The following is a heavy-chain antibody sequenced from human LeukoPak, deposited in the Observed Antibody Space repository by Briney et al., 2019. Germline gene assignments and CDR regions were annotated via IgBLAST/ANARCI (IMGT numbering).Heavy chain of an antibody. CDR1: GYTFTGYY. J-gene: IGHJ4*02. CDR3: ARPYYDSSGYSQ. Sequence: ASVKVSCKASGYTFTGYYMHWVRRAPGQGLEWMGWINPNSGGTNYAQKFQGRVTMTRDTSISTAYMELSRLRSDDTAVYYCARPYYDSSGYSQWGQGTLVTVSS. V-gene: IGHV1-2*02. CDR2: INPNSGGT. D-gene: IGHD3-22*01.